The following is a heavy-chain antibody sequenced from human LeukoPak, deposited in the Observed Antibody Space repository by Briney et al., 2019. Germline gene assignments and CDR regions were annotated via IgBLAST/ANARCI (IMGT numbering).Heavy chain of an antibody. CDR1: GFTFSSYS. V-gene: IGHV3-48*04. CDR2: ISSSSSTI. J-gene: IGHJ4*02. Sequence: GGSLRLSCAASGFTFSSYSMNWVRQAPGKGLEWVSYISSSSSTIYYADSVKGRFTISRDNAKNSLYLQMDSLRAEDTAVYYCARYLYSMSGDSFDCWGQGTLVTVSS. D-gene: IGHD2-21*01. CDR3: ARYLYSMSGDSFDC.